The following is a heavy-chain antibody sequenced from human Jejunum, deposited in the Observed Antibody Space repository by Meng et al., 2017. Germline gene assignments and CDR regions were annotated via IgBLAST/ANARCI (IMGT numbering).Heavy chain of an antibody. CDR3: ARGAGWYPS. CDR2: IYYTGGT. CDR1: GGSISIGGYY. D-gene: IGHD6-19*01. V-gene: IGHV4-31*03. J-gene: IGHJ5*02. Sequence: QLHLQESGPGLVKTSQTLSLTCTVSGGSISIGGYYWSWIRQHPGKGMEWIGYIYYTGGTYYNPSLRSRSIISVDTSENQFSLELSSVTSADTAVYFCARGAGWYPSWGQGTLVTVSS.